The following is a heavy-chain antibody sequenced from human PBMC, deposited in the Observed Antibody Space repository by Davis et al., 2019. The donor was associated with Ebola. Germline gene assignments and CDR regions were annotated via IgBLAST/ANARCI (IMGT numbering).Heavy chain of an antibody. Sequence: LTRAASGFTFRSYWMSWVRQAPGKGLEWVAKIKEDGSEKLEVDSVKGRFTISRDNAKDSLYLQMNSLRAEDTAVYYCARSSYQPDYWGQGTLVTVSS. CDR2: IKEDGSEK. CDR3: ARSSYQPDY. CDR1: GFTFRSYW. J-gene: IGHJ4*02. D-gene: IGHD2-2*01. V-gene: IGHV3-7*03.